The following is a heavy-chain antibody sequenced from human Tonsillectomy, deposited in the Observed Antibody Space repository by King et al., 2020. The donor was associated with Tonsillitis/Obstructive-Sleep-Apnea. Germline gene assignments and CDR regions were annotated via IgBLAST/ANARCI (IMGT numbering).Heavy chain of an antibody. Sequence: DVQLVESGGGLVQPGGSLRLSCAASGFTFSSYWMSWVRQAPGKGLEWVANIKQDGSEKYYVDSVKGRFTISRDNAKNSLYLQMNSLRAEDTAVYYCARDYDYIWGSYRLPPNAFDIWGQGTMVTVSS. CDR1: GFTFSSYW. CDR3: ARDYDYIWGSYRLPPNAFDI. CDR2: IKQDGSEK. D-gene: IGHD3-16*02. V-gene: IGHV3-7*04. J-gene: IGHJ3*02.